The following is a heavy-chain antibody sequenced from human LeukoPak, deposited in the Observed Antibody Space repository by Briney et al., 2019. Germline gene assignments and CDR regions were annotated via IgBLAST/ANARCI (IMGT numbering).Heavy chain of an antibody. CDR1: GFTFSSYW. CDR3: ARSIAARPGDY. J-gene: IGHJ4*02. D-gene: IGHD6-6*01. V-gene: IGHV3-74*01. Sequence: GGSLRLSCAASGFTFSSYWMHWVRQAPGKGLVWVSRINSDGSSTSYADSVKGRFTISRDNAKNTLYLQMNSLRAEDTAVYYCARSIAARPGDYWGQGTLVTVSS. CDR2: INSDGSST.